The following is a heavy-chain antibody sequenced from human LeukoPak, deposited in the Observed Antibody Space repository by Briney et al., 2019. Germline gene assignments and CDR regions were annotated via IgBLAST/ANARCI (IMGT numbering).Heavy chain of an antibody. V-gene: IGHV4-39*01. Sequence: SETLSLTCTVSGGSISSSSYYWGWIRQPPGKGLEWIGSIYYSGSTYYNPSLKSRVTISVATSKNQFSLKLSSVTAADTAVYYCARHSRIFGVIDYWGQGTLVTVSS. D-gene: IGHD3-3*02. CDR2: IYYSGST. CDR3: ARHSRIFGVIDY. J-gene: IGHJ4*02. CDR1: GGSISSSSYY.